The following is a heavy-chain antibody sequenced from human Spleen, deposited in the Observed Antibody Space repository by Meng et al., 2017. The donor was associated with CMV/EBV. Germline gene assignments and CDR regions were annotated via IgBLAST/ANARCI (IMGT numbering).Heavy chain of an antibody. CDR2: IYYSGGT. CDR3: ARDNNWGPDY. CDR1: GGSISTYY. J-gene: IGHJ4*02. D-gene: IGHD7-27*01. V-gene: IGHV4-59*01. Sequence: SETLSLTCTVSGGSISTYYWSWIRQPPGKGLEWIGYIYYSGGTDYNPSLKSRVTISVDTSKNQFSLKLSSVTAADTAVYYCARDNNWGPDYWGQGTLVTVSS.